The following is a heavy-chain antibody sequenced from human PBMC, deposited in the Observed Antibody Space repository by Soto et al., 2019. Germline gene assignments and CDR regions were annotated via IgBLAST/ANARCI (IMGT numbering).Heavy chain of an antibody. CDR2: FFYSGST. J-gene: IGHJ4*02. D-gene: IGHD5-18*01. CDR1: GGSISSYY. Sequence: SETLSLTCTVSGGSISSYYWSWIRQPPGKGLEWIGYFFYSGSTNYNPSLKSRVTISVDTSKNHFSLKLSSVTAADTAVYYCARGGIQLWALWGQGTLVTVSS. CDR3: ARGGIQLWAL. V-gene: IGHV4-59*08.